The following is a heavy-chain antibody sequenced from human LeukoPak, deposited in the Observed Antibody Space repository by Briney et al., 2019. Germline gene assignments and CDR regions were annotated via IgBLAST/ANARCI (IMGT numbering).Heavy chain of an antibody. D-gene: IGHD3-22*01. CDR3: ARDSSGYPDAFDI. V-gene: IGHV1-8*01. CDR2: MNPNSGNT. J-gene: IGHJ3*02. Sequence: ASVKVSCKASGYTFTSYDINWVRQATGQGLEWMGWMNPNSGNTGYAQKFQGRVTMTTDTSTSTAYMELRSLRSDDTAVYYCARDSSGYPDAFDIWGQGTMVTVSS. CDR1: GYTFTSYD.